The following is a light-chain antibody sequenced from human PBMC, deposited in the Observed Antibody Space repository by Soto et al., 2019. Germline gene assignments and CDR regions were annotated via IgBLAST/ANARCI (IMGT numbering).Light chain of an antibody. CDR1: QDISSW. CDR3: QHYGSSPPYT. J-gene: IGKJ2*01. Sequence: DIQMTQSPSFVSASVGDRVTITCRASQDISSWLVWYQQKPGKAPKLLIHATSGLQSGVPSRFSGSGSGTDFTLTISRLEAEDSAVYYCQHYGSSPPYTFGQGTKVDIK. CDR2: ATS. V-gene: IGKV1-12*01.